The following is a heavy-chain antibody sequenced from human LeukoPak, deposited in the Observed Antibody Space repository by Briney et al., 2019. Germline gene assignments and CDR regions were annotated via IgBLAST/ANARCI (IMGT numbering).Heavy chain of an antibody. CDR3: AKDQPRGLAVASRGGVDY. D-gene: IGHD6-19*01. Sequence: GGSLRLSCAASGFTFSSYAMGWVRQAPGKGLEWVSAISGSGGSTYYADSVKGRFTISRDNSKNTLYLQMNSLRAEDTAVYYCAKDQPRGLAVASRGGVDYWGQGTLVTVSS. V-gene: IGHV3-23*01. CDR2: ISGSGGST. CDR1: GFTFSSYA. J-gene: IGHJ4*02.